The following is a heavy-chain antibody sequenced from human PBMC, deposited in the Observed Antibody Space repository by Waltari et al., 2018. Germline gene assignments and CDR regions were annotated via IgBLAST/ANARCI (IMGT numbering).Heavy chain of an antibody. CDR2: IYYSGST. Sequence: QLQLQESGPGLVKPSETPSFTCTVSGGSISSSSYYWGWIRQPPGKGLGWIGSIYYSGSTYYNPSLKSRVTISVDTSKNQFSLKLSSVTAADTAVYYCATKRESSASGFDYWGQGTLVTVSS. CDR3: ATKRESSASGFDY. D-gene: IGHD6-19*01. J-gene: IGHJ4*02. CDR1: GGSISSSSYY. V-gene: IGHV4-39*05.